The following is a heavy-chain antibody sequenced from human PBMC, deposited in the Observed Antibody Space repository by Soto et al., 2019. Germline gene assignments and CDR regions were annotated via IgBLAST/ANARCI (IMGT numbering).Heavy chain of an antibody. J-gene: IGHJ6*02. D-gene: IGHD6-13*01. CDR2: IYYSGGP. Sequence: SETLSLTFTVHGHSINISIYYWGWVCQPPGKGLEWVGGIYYSGGPYYNPSLKSRVTISTDTAKNQFAHKRSFVAAADTAVYYCARHARPSDSRYSSSWYVFYYYGMDVWGQGTTVP. V-gene: IGHV4-39*01. CDR1: GHSINISIYY. CDR3: ARHARPSDSRYSSSWYVFYYYGMDV.